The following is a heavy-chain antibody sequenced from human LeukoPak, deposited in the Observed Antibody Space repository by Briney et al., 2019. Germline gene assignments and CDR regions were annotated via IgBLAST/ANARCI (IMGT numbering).Heavy chain of an antibody. V-gene: IGHV4-39*01. D-gene: IGHD1-26*01. CDR3: ARFGGTHYGDFDY. CDR1: GGSISSSSYY. Sequence: PSETLSLTCTVSGGSISSSSYYWGWIRQPPGKGLEWIGSFYYSGSTYYNPSLKSRVTISVDTSKNQFSLKLSSVTAADTAVYYCARFGGTHYGDFDYWGQGTLVTVSS. J-gene: IGHJ4*02. CDR2: FYYSGST.